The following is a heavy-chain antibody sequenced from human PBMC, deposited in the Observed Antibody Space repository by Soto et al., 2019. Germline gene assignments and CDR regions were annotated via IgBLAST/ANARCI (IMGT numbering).Heavy chain of an antibody. J-gene: IGHJ6*03. D-gene: IGHD3-10*01. V-gene: IGHV3-21*01. CDR3: ARSYGSGSDYYYYMDV. Sequence: EVQLVESGGGLVKPGGSLRLSCAASGFTFSSYSMNWVRQAPGKGLEWVSSISSSSSYIYYADSVKGRFTISRDNAKNSLYLQMNSLRAEDTAVYYCARSYGSGSDYYYYMDVWGKGTTVTVSS. CDR2: ISSSSSYI. CDR1: GFTFSSYS.